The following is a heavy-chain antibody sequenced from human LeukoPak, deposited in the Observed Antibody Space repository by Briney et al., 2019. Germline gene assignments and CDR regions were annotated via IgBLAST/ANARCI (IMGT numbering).Heavy chain of an antibody. CDR2: FYRSETT. CDR3: ARRGPSNTGDSHV. CDR1: GVSVSRHY. V-gene: IGHV4-59*02. Sequence: PSETLSLTCSVSGVSVSRHYWNWVRLSPGKGLEWIAYFYRSETTFYNPSLKGRVTISVDTSTNQVSLEVTSVTAADTAIYYCARRGPSNTGDSHVWGQGVLVTVSS. J-gene: IGHJ4*02. D-gene: IGHD1-1*01.